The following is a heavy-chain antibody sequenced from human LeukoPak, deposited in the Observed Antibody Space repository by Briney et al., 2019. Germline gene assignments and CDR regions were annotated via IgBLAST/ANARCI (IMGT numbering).Heavy chain of an antibody. J-gene: IGHJ4*02. CDR1: GGSISSGSYY. D-gene: IGHD6-6*01. V-gene: IGHV4-61*02. Sequence: SQTMSLTSTVSGGSISSGSYYWSWIRQPAGKGLEWIGRIYTSGSTNYNPSLKTRVTISVDTSKTQFSLKLRSVTAADTAVYYCARGVGRAALRRGSIDYWGQGTLVTVSS. CDR2: IYTSGST. CDR3: ARGVGRAALRRGSIDY.